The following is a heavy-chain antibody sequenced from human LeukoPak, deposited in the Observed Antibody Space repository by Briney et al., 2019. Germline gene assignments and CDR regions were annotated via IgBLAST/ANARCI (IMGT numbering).Heavy chain of an antibody. J-gene: IGHJ4*02. CDR1: GYTFTGYY. CDR2: INPNSGGT. Sequence: GASVKVSCKASGYTFTGYYMHWVRQAPGQGLEWMGWINPNSGGTNYAQKFQGRVTMTRDTSISTAYMELSRLRSDDTAVYYCAIFDRIAAAGTEDYWGQGTLVTVSS. D-gene: IGHD6-13*01. V-gene: IGHV1-2*02. CDR3: AIFDRIAAAGTEDY.